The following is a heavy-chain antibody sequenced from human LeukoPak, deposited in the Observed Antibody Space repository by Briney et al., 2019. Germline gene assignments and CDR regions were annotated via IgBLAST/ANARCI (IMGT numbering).Heavy chain of an antibody. D-gene: IGHD1-26*01. CDR2: IYHSGST. Sequence: SETLSLTCTVSGYSISSGYYWGWIRQPPGKGLEWIGSIYHSGSTYYNPSLKSRVTISVDTSKNQFSLKLSSVTAADTAVYYCARPPSGSVTMDVWGKGTTVTVSS. J-gene: IGHJ6*03. CDR1: GYSISSGYY. V-gene: IGHV4-38-2*02. CDR3: ARPPSGSVTMDV.